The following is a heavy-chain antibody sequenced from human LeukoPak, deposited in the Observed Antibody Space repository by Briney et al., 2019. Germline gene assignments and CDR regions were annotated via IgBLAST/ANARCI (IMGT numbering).Heavy chain of an antibody. CDR1: GGSFSGYY. V-gene: IGHV4-34*01. CDR3: AREEHYYDSSGYHL. Sequence: TSETLSLTCAVYGGSFSGYYWSWIRQPPGKGLEWIGEINHSGSTNYNPSLKSRVTISVDTSKNQFSLKLSSVTAADTAVYYCAREEHYYDSSGYHLWGQGTLVTVSS. CDR2: INHSGST. D-gene: IGHD3-22*01. J-gene: IGHJ4*02.